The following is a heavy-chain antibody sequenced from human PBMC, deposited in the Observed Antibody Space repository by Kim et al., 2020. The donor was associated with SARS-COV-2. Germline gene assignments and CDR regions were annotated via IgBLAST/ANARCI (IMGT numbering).Heavy chain of an antibody. CDR3: ASPTGYSSSWNWFDP. D-gene: IGHD6-13*01. V-gene: IGHV1-69*01. Sequence: QKFRGRVTITADESTSTAYMELGSLRSEDTAVYYCASPTGYSSSWNWFDPWGQGTLVTVSS. J-gene: IGHJ5*02.